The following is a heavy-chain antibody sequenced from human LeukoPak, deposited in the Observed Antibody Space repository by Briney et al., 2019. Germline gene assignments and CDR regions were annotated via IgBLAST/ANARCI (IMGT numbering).Heavy chain of an antibody. CDR1: GGSFSNYY. CDR2: INHSGST. D-gene: IGHD1-7*01. J-gene: IGHJ3*02. CDR3: AREGVLTGTTSAFDI. V-gene: IGHV4-34*01. Sequence: PSETLSLTCAVYGGSFSNYYWSWIRQPPGKGLEWIGEINHSGSTNYNPSLKSRVIVSVDTSKNQFSLKLSSVTAADTAVYYCAREGVLTGTTSAFDIWGQGTMVTVSS.